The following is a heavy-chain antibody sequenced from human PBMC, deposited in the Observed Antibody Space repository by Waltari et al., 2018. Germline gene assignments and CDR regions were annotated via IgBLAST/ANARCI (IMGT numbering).Heavy chain of an antibody. J-gene: IGHJ4*02. CDR2: IYYSGST. CDR3: AKHDYGDYNFAY. D-gene: IGHD4-17*01. CDR1: GGSISSSRYY. Sequence: QLQLQESGPGLVKPSETLSLTCTVSGGSISSSRYYWGWIRQPPGKGLEWTGSIYYSGSTYYNPSLKSRVTISVDTSKNQFSLKLSSVTAADTAVYYCAKHDYGDYNFAYWGQGTLVTVSS. V-gene: IGHV4-39*01.